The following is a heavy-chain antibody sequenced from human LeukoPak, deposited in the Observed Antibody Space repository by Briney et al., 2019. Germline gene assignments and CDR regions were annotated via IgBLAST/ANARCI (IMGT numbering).Heavy chain of an antibody. CDR3: AKDRGLGYSYGYYFDY. D-gene: IGHD5-18*01. Sequence: GGSLRLSCAASGFTFSSYAMSWVRQAPGKGLEWVSAISGSGGSTYYAGSVKGRFTISRDNSKNTLYLQMNSLRAEDTAVYYCAKDRGLGYSYGYYFDYWGQGTLVTVSS. CDR2: ISGSGGST. V-gene: IGHV3-23*01. J-gene: IGHJ4*02. CDR1: GFTFSSYA.